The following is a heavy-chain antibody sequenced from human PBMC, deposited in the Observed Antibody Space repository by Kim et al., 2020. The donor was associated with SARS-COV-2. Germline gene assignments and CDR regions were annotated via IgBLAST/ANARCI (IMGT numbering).Heavy chain of an antibody. CDR3: SRDHGSWTADNCYLEGGDY. Sequence: GGSLRLSCAASGFTFSNYALHWVRQAPGKGLEWVSLISYDGSTISYADSVKGRFTISRDNSKSTLFLEMNSLRPEDTAVYFCSRDHGSWTADNCYLEGGDYCGQGTLVTVSS. CDR2: ISYDGSTI. CDR1: GFTFSNYA. D-gene: IGHD1-20*01. J-gene: IGHJ4*02. V-gene: IGHV3-30-3*01.